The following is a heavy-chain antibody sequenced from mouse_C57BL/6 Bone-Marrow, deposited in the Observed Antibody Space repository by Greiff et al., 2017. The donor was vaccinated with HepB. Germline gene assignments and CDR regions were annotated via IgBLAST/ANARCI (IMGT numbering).Heavy chain of an antibody. Sequence: EVQLQESGGGLVKPGGSLKLSCSASGFTFSSYAMSWVRQTPEKRLEWVATISDGGSYTYYPDNVKGRFTISRDNAKNNLYLQMSHLKSEDTAMYYCAREWENYWGQGTTLTVSS. CDR3: AREWENY. J-gene: IGHJ2*01. D-gene: IGHD4-1*01. CDR2: ISDGGSYT. V-gene: IGHV5-4*01. CDR1: GFTFSSYA.